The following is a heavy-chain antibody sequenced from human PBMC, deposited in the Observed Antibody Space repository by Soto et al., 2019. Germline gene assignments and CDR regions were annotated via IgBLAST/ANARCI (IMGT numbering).Heavy chain of an antibody. V-gene: IGHV4-39*01. Sequence: SETLSLTCTVSGGSLSSSSYYWGWIRQSPGKGLEWIGSIYYSGSTFYNPSLKSRVTMSVDTSRNQFSLKLSSVTAADTAVYYCARMSIPARTYYYYGMDVWGQGTTVTVSS. D-gene: IGHD6-6*01. J-gene: IGHJ6*02. CDR2: IYYSGST. CDR3: ARMSIPARTYYYYGMDV. CDR1: GGSLSSSSYY.